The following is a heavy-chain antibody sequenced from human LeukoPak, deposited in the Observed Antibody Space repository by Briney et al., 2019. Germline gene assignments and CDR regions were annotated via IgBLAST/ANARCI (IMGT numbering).Heavy chain of an antibody. J-gene: IGHJ4*02. D-gene: IGHD5-24*01. V-gene: IGHV3-23*01. CDR3: AKDDRDGYKGRKGDY. CDR2: ISGSGGST. Sequence: GGSLRLSCAASGFTFSSYAMSWVRQAPGKGLEWVSAISGSGGSTYYADSVKGRFTISRDNSKNTLYLQMNSLRAEDTAVYYCAKDDRDGYKGRKGDYWDQGTLVTVSS. CDR1: GFTFSSYA.